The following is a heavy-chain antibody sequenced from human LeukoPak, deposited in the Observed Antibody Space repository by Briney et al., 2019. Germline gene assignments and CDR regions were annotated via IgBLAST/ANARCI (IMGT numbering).Heavy chain of an antibody. V-gene: IGHV3-21*01. D-gene: IGHD6-6*01. CDR2: ISSSSSYI. Sequence: PGGSLRLSCAASGFTFSSHSMNWVRPAPGKGLEWVSSISSSSSYIYYADSVKGHFTISRDNAKNSLYLQMNSLRAEDTAVYYCARSKGSSFRSPFDYWGQGTLVTVSS. CDR3: ARSKGSSFRSPFDY. CDR1: GFTFSSHS. J-gene: IGHJ4*02.